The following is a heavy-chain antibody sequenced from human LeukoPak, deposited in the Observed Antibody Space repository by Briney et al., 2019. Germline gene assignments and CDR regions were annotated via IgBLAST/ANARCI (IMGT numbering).Heavy chain of an antibody. D-gene: IGHD6-6*01. CDR1: GYTFTSYY. V-gene: IGHV1-46*01. CDR2: INPSGGST. Sequence: ASVKVSCKAPGYTFTSYYMHWVRQAPGQGLEWMGIINPSGGSTSYAQKFQGRVTMTRDTSTSTVYMELSSLRSEDTAVYYCARDGSIAAPSGWFDPWGQGTLVTVSS. J-gene: IGHJ5*02. CDR3: ARDGSIAAPSGWFDP.